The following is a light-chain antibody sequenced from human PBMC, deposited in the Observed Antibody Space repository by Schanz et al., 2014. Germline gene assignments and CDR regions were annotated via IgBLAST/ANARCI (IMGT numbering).Light chain of an antibody. V-gene: IGKV1-39*01. CDR2: AAS. CDR1: QSISSY. J-gene: IGKJ1*01. Sequence: DIQMTQSPSSLSASVGDRVTITCRASQSISSYLNWYQQKPGRAPKLLFYAASSLQSGVPSRFSGSGSGTDFTLTIRGLQAEDVGVYYCQQFSGVPWTFGQGTKVEVK. CDR3: QQFSGVPWT.